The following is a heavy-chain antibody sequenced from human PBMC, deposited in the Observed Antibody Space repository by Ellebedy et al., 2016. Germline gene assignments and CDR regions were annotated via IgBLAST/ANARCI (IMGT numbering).Heavy chain of an antibody. V-gene: IGHV3-23*01. D-gene: IGHD6-19*01. Sequence: GESLKISXAASGFTFSSYAMSWVRQALGKGLEWVSAISGSGGSTYYADSVKGRFTISRDNAKNSLYLQMNSLRAEDTAVYYCARGVSVAGSVEFDYWGQGTLVTVSS. J-gene: IGHJ4*02. CDR2: ISGSGGST. CDR1: GFTFSSYA. CDR3: ARGVSVAGSVEFDY.